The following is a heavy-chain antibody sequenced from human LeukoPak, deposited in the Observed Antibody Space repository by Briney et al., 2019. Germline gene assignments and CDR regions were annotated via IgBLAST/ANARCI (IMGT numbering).Heavy chain of an antibody. Sequence: PSQTLSLTCTVSGGSISSSSYYWGWIRQPPGKGLEWIGSIYYSGSTYYNPSLKSRVTISVDTSKNQFSLKLSSVTAADTAVYYCARQGGDDIGPFNWFDPWGQGTLVTVSS. CDR1: GGSISSSSYY. CDR2: IYYSGST. V-gene: IGHV4-39*01. J-gene: IGHJ5*02. CDR3: ARQGGDDIGPFNWFDP. D-gene: IGHD3-9*01.